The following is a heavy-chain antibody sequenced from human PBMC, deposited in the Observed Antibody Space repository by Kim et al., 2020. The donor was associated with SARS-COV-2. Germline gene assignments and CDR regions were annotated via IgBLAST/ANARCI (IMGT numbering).Heavy chain of an antibody. CDR3: AKGQPFDY. Sequence: GGSTYYADPVKGRFTISRDNSKNTLYLQMNSLRAEDTAVYYCAKGQPFDYWGQGTLVTVSS. J-gene: IGHJ4*02. D-gene: IGHD5-18*01. V-gene: IGHV3-23*01. CDR2: GGST.